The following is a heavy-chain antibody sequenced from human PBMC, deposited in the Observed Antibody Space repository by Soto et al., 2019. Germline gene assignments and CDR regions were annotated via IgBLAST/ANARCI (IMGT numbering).Heavy chain of an antibody. D-gene: IGHD1-26*01. Sequence: GGSLRLSCAASGFTFSSYSMTWVRQAPGKGLEWVSSISSSSTYIFYADSVKGRFTISRDNAKNSLYLQMNSLRAEDTAMYYCARDGVVGPTYYSYYGVDVWGQGTTVTVSS. CDR1: GFTFSSYS. J-gene: IGHJ6*02. CDR2: ISSSSTYI. V-gene: IGHV3-21*01. CDR3: ARDGVVGPTYYSYYGVDV.